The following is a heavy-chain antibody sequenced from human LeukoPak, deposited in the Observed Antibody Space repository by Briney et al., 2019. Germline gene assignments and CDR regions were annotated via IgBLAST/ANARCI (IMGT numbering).Heavy chain of an antibody. Sequence: SGGSLRLSCAASGFTFSSYEMNWVRQAPGKGLEWVSYISSSGSTIYYADSVKGRFTISRDNAKNSLYLQMNSLRAKDTAVYYCAREGMEWYSSSWYWFDPWGQGTLVTVSS. CDR3: AREGMEWYSSSWYWFDP. D-gene: IGHD6-13*01. CDR1: GFTFSSYE. V-gene: IGHV3-48*03. CDR2: ISSSGSTI. J-gene: IGHJ5*02.